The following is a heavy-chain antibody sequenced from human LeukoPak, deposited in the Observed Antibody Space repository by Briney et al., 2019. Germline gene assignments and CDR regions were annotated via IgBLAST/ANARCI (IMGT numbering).Heavy chain of an antibody. Sequence: PSETLSLTCTVSGGSISSGNYYWTWIRQPLGKGLEWIGYIYYSGSTYYNPSLKSRVTISVDTSRNQFSLKLNSVTAADTAVYYCARDFKGMTTIDYWGQGTLVTVSS. V-gene: IGHV4-30-4*01. CDR3: ARDFKGMTTIDY. CDR2: IYYSGST. D-gene: IGHD1-1*01. CDR1: GGSISSGNYY. J-gene: IGHJ4*02.